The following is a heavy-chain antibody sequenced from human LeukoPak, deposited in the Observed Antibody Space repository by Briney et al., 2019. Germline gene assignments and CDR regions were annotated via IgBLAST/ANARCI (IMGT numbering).Heavy chain of an antibody. D-gene: IGHD2-2*01. CDR1: GGSFSGYY. V-gene: IGHV4-34*01. J-gene: IGHJ5*02. Sequence: SETLSLTCAVYGGSFSGYYWSWIRQPPGKGLEWIGEINHSGSTNYNPSLKSRVTISVDTSKNQFSLKLSSVTAADTAVYYCARDNAHCSSNSCPPDNWFDPWGQGTLVTVSS. CDR3: ARDNAHCSSNSCPPDNWFDP. CDR2: INHSGST.